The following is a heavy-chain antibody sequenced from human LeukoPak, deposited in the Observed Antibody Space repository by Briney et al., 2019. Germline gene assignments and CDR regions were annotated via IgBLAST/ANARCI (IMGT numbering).Heavy chain of an antibody. D-gene: IGHD6-19*01. Sequence: NPSETVSLPCTVSGGSISSYYWSWIRQPPGKGLEWIGHIYYSGSPTYNPSLKSRVAISVHTSKKQFSLNLSSVTAADTAVYYCARSIVVAGFVSDYYYYGRDFWGQGTTVTVSS. CDR2: IYYSGSP. CDR1: GGSISSYY. CDR3: ARSIVVAGFVSDYYYYGRDF. J-gene: IGHJ6*02. V-gene: IGHV4-59*08.